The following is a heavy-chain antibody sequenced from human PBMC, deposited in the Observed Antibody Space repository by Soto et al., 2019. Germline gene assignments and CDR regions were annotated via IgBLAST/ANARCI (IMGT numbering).Heavy chain of an antibody. J-gene: IGHJ4*01. CDR3: AKDYFDSNGYDPSAILFDY. Sequence: GASVKVSCKASGYTFTSYGISWVRQAPGQGLEWMGWISAYNGNTNYAQKLQGRVTMTTDTSTSTAYMELSSLRSEDTAVYYCAKDYFDSNGYDPSAILFDYWGHGTLVIVSS. CDR2: ISAYNGNT. V-gene: IGHV1-18*01. D-gene: IGHD3-22*01. CDR1: GYTFTSYG.